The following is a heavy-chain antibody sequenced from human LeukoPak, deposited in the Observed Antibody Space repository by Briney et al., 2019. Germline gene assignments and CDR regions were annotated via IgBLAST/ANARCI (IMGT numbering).Heavy chain of an antibody. D-gene: IGHD4-23*01. CDR2: IYTSGST. J-gene: IGHJ4*02. Sequence: SQTLSLTCTVSGGSISSGSYYWSWIRQPAGKGLEWIGRIYTSGSTNYNPSLKSRVTISVDTSKNQFSLKLNSVTAADTAVYYCAKGVEGYGGNSGFDYWGQGTLVTVSS. CDR3: AKGVEGYGGNSGFDY. CDR1: GGSISSGSYY. V-gene: IGHV4-61*02.